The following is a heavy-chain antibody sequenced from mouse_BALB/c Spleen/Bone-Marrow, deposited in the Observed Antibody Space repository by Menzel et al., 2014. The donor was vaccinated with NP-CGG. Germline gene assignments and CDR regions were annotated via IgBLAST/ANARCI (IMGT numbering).Heavy chain of an antibody. CDR2: ISSGSSTI. Sequence: EVQLQQSGGGLVQPGGSRKLSCAASGFTFSSFGMHWVRQAPEKGLEWVAYISSGSSTIDYADTVKGRFTISRDNPKNTLFLQMTSLRSEDTAMYYCARSPYDYAAMDYWGQGTSVTVSS. V-gene: IGHV5-17*02. CDR1: GFTFSSFG. J-gene: IGHJ4*01. CDR3: ARSPYDYAAMDY. D-gene: IGHD2-4*01.